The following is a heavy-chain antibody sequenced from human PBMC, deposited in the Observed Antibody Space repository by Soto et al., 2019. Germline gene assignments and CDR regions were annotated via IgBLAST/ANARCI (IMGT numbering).Heavy chain of an antibody. V-gene: IGHV1-18*01. CDR2: ISAYNGNT. Sequence: ASVKVSCKASGYTFTSYGISWVRQAPGQGLEWMGWISAYNGNTNYAQKLQGRVTMTTDTSTSTAYMELRSLRSDDTAVYYCARVPKLRYFDWLRPFDYWGQGTLVTVPQ. D-gene: IGHD3-9*01. J-gene: IGHJ4*02. CDR1: GYTFTSYG. CDR3: ARVPKLRYFDWLRPFDY.